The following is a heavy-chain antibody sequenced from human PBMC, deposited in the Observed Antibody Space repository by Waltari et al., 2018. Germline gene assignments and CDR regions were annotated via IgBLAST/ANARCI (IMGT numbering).Heavy chain of an antibody. D-gene: IGHD5-12*01. CDR1: GFTFSSYA. Sequence: EVQMLASGGGLVQHGGSLRLPCAASGFTFSSYAMSWFRQDPGKGLEWVTAMSGSGGSTYYADAGKGRFTITRDNSKNTLHLQMNSLRAEDTAVDYCAKMERVATRQGDYWGQGTLVTVSS. V-gene: IGHV3-23*01. CDR3: AKMERVATRQGDY. CDR2: MSGSGGST. J-gene: IGHJ4*02.